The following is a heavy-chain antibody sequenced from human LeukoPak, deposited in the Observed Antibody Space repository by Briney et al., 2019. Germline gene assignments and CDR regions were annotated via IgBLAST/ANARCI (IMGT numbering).Heavy chain of an antibody. CDR3: ARDWDSIDY. V-gene: IGHV3-33*01. J-gene: IGHJ4*02. CDR1: GFTFSNYG. D-gene: IGHD1-26*01. Sequence: GGSLRLSCAASGFTFSNYGMHWVRQAPGKGPEWVALIWYDGSKEYYADSVKGRFTISRDNSKNMLYLQMNSLRAEDTTVYYCARDWDSIDYWGQGTLVTVSS. CDR2: IWYDGSKE.